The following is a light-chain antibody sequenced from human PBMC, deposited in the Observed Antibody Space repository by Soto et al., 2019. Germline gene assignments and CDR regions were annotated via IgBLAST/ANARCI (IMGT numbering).Light chain of an antibody. CDR1: QVIGND. V-gene: IGKV1-6*01. Sequence: IQMTQSPSSLSASVGDRVTISCRASQVIGNDLAWYRQKPGKAPRLLIFAASNLQSGVPSRFSGSGSGTDFTLTISRLQPEDFATYYCLQFYNFSWTFGQGTKVDIK. CDR3: LQFYNFSWT. J-gene: IGKJ1*01. CDR2: AAS.